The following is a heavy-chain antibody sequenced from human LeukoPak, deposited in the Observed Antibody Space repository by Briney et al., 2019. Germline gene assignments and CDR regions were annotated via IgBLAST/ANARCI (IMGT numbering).Heavy chain of an antibody. D-gene: IGHD1-1*01. CDR1: GFTFSSYG. V-gene: IGHV3-33*08. CDR3: ARDWLTTGYGLGAFDI. CDR2: IWYDGSNK. Sequence: SGGSLRLSCVASGFTFSSYGMHWVRQAPGKGLEWVAVIWYDGSNKYYADSVKGRFTISRDNSKNTLYLQMNSLRAEDTAVYYCARDWLTTGYGLGAFDIWGQGTMVTVSS. J-gene: IGHJ3*02.